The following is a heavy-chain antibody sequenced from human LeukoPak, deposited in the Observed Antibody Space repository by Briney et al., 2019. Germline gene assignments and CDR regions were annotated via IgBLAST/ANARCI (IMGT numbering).Heavy chain of an antibody. CDR2: INHSGST. J-gene: IGHJ5*02. D-gene: IGHD3-10*01. CDR3: ARGQAYYYGSGRAWFDP. V-gene: IGHV4-34*01. CDR1: GGSFNGYY. Sequence: PSETLSLTCAVYGGSFNGYYWSWIRQPPGKGLEWIGEINHSGSTNYNPSLKSRVTISVDTSKNQFSLKLSSVTAADTAVYYCARGQAYYYGSGRAWFDPWGQGTLVTVSS.